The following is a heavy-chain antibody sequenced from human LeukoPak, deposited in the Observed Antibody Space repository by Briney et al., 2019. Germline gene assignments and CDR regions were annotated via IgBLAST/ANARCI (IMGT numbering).Heavy chain of an antibody. J-gene: IGHJ4*02. Sequence: ASVKVSCKDSGYTFTGYYMHWVRQAPGQGLEWMGWINPNSGGTNYAQKFQGRVTMTRDTSISTAYMELSRLRSDDTAAYYCARVVVVPAAMDYWGQGTLVTVSS. CDR1: GYTFTGYY. D-gene: IGHD2-2*01. V-gene: IGHV1-2*02. CDR2: INPNSGGT. CDR3: ARVVVVPAAMDY.